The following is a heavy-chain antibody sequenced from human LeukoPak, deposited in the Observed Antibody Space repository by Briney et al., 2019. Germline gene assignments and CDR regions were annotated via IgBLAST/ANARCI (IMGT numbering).Heavy chain of an antibody. CDR2: ISYDGSNK. CDR1: GFTFSSYA. CDR3: AKDLPPFYGMDV. J-gene: IGHJ6*04. V-gene: IGHV3-30-3*01. Sequence: GGSLRLSCAASGFTFSSYAMHWVRQAPGKGLEWVAVISYDGSNKYYADSVKGRFTISRDNTKNTLYLQMNSLRAEDTAVYYCAKDLPPFYGMDVWGKGTTVTVSS.